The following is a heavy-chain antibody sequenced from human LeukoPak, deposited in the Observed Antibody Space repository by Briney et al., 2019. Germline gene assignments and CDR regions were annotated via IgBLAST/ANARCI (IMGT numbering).Heavy chain of an antibody. J-gene: IGHJ4*02. D-gene: IGHD2-8*01. V-gene: IGHV4-59*01. Sequence: ASETLSLTCTVSGGSISSYYWSWIRQPPGKGLEWIGYIYYSGSTNYNPSLKSRVTISVDTSKNQFSLKLSSVTAADTAVYYCARDRAGYCTNGVCYDYFDYWGQGTLVTVSS. CDR1: GGSISSYY. CDR3: ARDRAGYCTNGVCYDYFDY. CDR2: IYYSGST.